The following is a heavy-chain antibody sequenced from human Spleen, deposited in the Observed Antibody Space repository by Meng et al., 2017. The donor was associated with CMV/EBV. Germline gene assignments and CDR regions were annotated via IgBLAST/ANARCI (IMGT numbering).Heavy chain of an antibody. CDR3: ARELQITIFGVVLNGYGLDV. J-gene: IGHJ6*02. CDR2: ISWDGGST. Sequence: GESLKISCAASGFTFDDYAMHWVRQAPGKGLEWVSLISWDGGSTYYADSVKGRFAVSRDDSMSTLYLQMNSLRAEDTAVYFCARELQITIFGVVLNGYGLDVWGQGTTVTVSS. D-gene: IGHD3-3*01. CDR1: GFTFDDYA. V-gene: IGHV3-43D*03.